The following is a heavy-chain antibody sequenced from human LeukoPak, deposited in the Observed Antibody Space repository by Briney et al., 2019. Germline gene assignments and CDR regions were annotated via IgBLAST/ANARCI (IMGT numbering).Heavy chain of an antibody. CDR2: IIPILGIA. CDR1: GGTFSSYA. J-gene: IGHJ4*02. CDR3: ARRYDGYSIFDY. D-gene: IGHD5-24*01. V-gene: IGHV1-69*04. Sequence: GSSVKVSRKASGGTFSSYAISWVRQAPGQGLEWMGRIIPILGIANYAQKFQGRVTMTRDTSTSTVYMELSSLRSEDTAVYYCARRYDGYSIFDYWGQGTLVTVSS.